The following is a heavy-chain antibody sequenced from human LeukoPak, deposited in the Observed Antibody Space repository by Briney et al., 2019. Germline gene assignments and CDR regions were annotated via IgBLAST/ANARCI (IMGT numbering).Heavy chain of an antibody. J-gene: IGHJ4*02. CDR3: YTSITDY. CDR1: GFNVNNAW. Sequence: AGGSLRLSCAASGFNVNNAWMSWVRQVPGKGLEWVGRIRSKIDGGATDYAAPVKGRFTISRDDSKNTLYLQINSLKIEDTAMYYCYTSITDYWGQGTLVTVSS. CDR2: IRSKIDGGAT. V-gene: IGHV3-15*07. D-gene: IGHD2-21*01.